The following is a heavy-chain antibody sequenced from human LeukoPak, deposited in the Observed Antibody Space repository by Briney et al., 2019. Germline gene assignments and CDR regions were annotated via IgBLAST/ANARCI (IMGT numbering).Heavy chain of an antibody. CDR3: ARDRGRGYSYGYGLNYYYYMDV. CDR1: GFTFSSDW. CDR2: IKQDGSEK. Sequence: GGSLRLSCAASGFTFSSDWMSWVRQAPGKGLEWVANIKQDGSEKYYVDSVKGRFTISRDNAKNSLYLQMNSLRAEDTAVYYCARDRGRGYSYGYGLNYYYYMDVWGKGTTVTVSS. J-gene: IGHJ6*03. V-gene: IGHV3-7*01. D-gene: IGHD5-18*01.